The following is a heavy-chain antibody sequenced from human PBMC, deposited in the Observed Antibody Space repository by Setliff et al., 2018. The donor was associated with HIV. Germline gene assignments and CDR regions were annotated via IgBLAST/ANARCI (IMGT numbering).Heavy chain of an antibody. CDR1: RSTFNSHT. V-gene: IGHV1-69*02. Sequence: ASVKVSCKASRSTFNSHTINWVRQAPGQGLDWMGRIIPILGIANYAQKFQGRVTITADKSTSTAYMELSSLRSEDTAVYYCATGSITIFGVVISGNYYYYMDVWGKGTTVTVSS. CDR2: IIPILGIA. J-gene: IGHJ6*03. D-gene: IGHD3-3*01. CDR3: ATGSITIFGVVISGNYYYYMDV.